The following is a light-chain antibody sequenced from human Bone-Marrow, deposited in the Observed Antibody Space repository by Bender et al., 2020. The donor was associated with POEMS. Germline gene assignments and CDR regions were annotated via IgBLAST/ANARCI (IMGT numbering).Light chain of an antibody. V-gene: IGLV3-1*01. CDR1: KLGDKF. J-gene: IGLJ3*02. Sequence: SYDLTQTPSLSVSPGQTARIACSGDKLGDKFAFWYQQRPGQSPVMLIYQDTKRPSGIPERFSGSNSGNTATLTISGAQVEDEADYYCYSTDISGDQRVFGGGTKLTVL. CDR3: YSTDISGDQRV. CDR2: QDT.